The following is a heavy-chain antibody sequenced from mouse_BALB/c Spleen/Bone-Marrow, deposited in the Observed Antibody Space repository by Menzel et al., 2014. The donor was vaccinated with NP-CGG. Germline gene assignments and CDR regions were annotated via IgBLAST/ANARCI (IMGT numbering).Heavy chain of an antibody. D-gene: IGHD1-2*01. CDR1: GYTFSSYW. V-gene: IGHV1-9*01. CDR3: ARRGHGFAWFAY. J-gene: IGHJ3*01. CDR2: ILPGSGST. Sequence: QVQLKESGTELMKPGASVKISCKATGYTFSSYWIEWVNQRPGHGLEWIGEILPGSGSTNYNEKFKGRATFTADTSSNTAYMQLSSLTSEDSAVYYCARRGHGFAWFAYWGQGTLVTVSA.